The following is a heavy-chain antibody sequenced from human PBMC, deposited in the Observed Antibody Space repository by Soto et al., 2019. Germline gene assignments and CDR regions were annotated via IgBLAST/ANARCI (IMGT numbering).Heavy chain of an antibody. CDR2: IDHSGYT. CDR1: GGSFSGYY. J-gene: IGHJ4*02. CDR3: ARGIGYYYDSSGYLHFDY. V-gene: IGHV4-34*01. D-gene: IGHD3-22*01. Sequence: SETLSLTCAVYGGSFSGYYWNWIRQPPGKGLEWIGEIDHSGYTNYNPSLKSRVTISVDTSKNQFSLKLGSVTAADTAVYYCARGIGYYYDSSGYLHFDYWGQGTLVTVSS.